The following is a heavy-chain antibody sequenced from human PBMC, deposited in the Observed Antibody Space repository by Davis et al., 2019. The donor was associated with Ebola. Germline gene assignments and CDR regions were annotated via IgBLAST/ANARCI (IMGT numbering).Heavy chain of an antibody. V-gene: IGHV4-34*01. D-gene: IGHD6-13*01. Sequence: SQTLSLTCAVYGGSFSGYYWSWIRQPPGKGLEWIGEINHSGSTNYNPSLKSRVTISVDTSKNQFSLKLSSVTAADTAVYYCARSRIAAAGTRYYYYYGMDVWGQGTTVTVSS. J-gene: IGHJ6*02. CDR2: INHSGST. CDR3: ARSRIAAAGTRYYYYYGMDV. CDR1: GGSFSGYY.